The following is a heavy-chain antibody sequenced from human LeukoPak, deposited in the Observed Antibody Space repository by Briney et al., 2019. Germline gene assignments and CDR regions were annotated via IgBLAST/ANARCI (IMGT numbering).Heavy chain of an antibody. D-gene: IGHD6-13*01. CDR3: ARGVAAAGIWFDP. CDR1: GGSFSGYY. V-gene: IGHV4-34*01. CDR2: INHSGST. J-gene: IGHJ5*02. Sequence: PSETLSLTCAVYGGSFSGYYWSWIRQPPGKGLEWIGEINHSGSTNYNPSLKSRVTISVDTSKNQFSLKLSSVTAADTAVYYCARGVAAAGIWFDPCGHGTLVTVSS.